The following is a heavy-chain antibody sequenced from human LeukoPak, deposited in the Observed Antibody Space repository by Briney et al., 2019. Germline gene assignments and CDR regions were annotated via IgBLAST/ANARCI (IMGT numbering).Heavy chain of an antibody. CDR2: IYYSGST. CDR3: AKDGDDYLDY. Sequence: PSETLSLTCTVSGGSISSSSYYWGWIRQPPGKGLEWIGSIYYSGSTCYNPSLKSRVTISVDTSKNQFPLKLSSVTAADTAVYYCAKDGDDYLDYWGQGTLVTVSS. J-gene: IGHJ4*02. CDR1: GGSISSSSYY. V-gene: IGHV4-39*02. D-gene: IGHD7-27*01.